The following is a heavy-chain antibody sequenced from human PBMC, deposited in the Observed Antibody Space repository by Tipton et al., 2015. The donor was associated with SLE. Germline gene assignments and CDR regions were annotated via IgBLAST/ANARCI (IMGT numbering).Heavy chain of an antibody. D-gene: IGHD3-22*01. CDR1: VDSISSGAYY. Sequence: LRLSCTVSVDSISSGAYYWSWIRQHPGKGLEWIAYIYYSGSTYYNPSLKSRVTISVDTSKNQFSLKLSSVTAADTAVYYCAREREYYDSSGYLEGYFDYWGQGTLVTVSS. V-gene: IGHV4-31*03. J-gene: IGHJ4*02. CDR2: IYYSGST. CDR3: AREREYYDSSGYLEGYFDY.